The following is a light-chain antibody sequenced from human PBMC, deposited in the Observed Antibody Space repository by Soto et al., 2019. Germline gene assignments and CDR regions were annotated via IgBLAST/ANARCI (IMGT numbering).Light chain of an antibody. Sequence: QSVLTQPASVSGSPGQSVTISCTGTSSDVGGYNDFSCYHQHPTKAPKLIIYDVSNRPSGVSTRCFGAKSGDTSALTISGLQADDEADDYCSAYTGSSTTVVFGGGTKLTVL. V-gene: IGLV2-14*01. CDR2: DVS. CDR3: SAYTGSSTTVV. J-gene: IGLJ2*01. CDR1: SSDVGGYND.